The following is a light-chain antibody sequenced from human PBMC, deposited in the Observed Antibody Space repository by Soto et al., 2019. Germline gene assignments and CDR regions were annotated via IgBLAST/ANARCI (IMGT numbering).Light chain of an antibody. Sequence: EIVMTQSPATLSVSPGERATLSCRASQSVSTNLAWYQQKPGQAPRLLIYGASTRATGGPARFSGSGSGTEFTLTISSLQSEDFAVYYCQQYNNWPWTVGQGTKVEVK. J-gene: IGKJ1*01. CDR1: QSVSTN. CDR3: QQYNNWPWT. CDR2: GAS. V-gene: IGKV3-15*01.